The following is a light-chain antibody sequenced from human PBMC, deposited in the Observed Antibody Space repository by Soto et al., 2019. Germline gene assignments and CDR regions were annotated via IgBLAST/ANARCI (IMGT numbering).Light chain of an antibody. CDR1: QSVLYSSNNKNY. CDR2: WAS. CDR3: QQYYSTPQT. J-gene: IGKJ1*01. Sequence: DIVMTQSPDSLAVSLGDRATINCKYSQSVLYSSNNKNYLAWYQQKPGQPPKLLIYWASTRDSRVPDRFSGSGSGTDFTLTISSLQAEDVAVYYCQQYYSTPQTFGQGTKVDIK. V-gene: IGKV4-1*01.